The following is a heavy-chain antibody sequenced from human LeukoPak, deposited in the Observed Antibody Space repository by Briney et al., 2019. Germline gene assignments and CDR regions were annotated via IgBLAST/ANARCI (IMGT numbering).Heavy chain of an antibody. CDR1: GFTFSSYD. Sequence: PGGSLRLSCAASGFTFSSYDMHWVRQPPGKGLEWVSAIGAAGDPYYPGSVKGRFTISRENAKNSLYLQMNSPRAGDTAVYYCARALSSGWYVFDYWGQGTLVTVSS. CDR2: IGAAGDP. CDR3: ARALSSGWYVFDY. J-gene: IGHJ4*02. V-gene: IGHV3-13*05. D-gene: IGHD6-19*01.